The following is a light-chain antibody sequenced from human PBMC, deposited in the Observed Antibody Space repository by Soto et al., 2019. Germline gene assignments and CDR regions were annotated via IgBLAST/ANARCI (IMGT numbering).Light chain of an antibody. V-gene: IGKV2-24*01. J-gene: IGKJ1*01. Sequence: DVVMTQSPLSLPVTLGQPASISCRSSQSLVHSDGVTYLSWLHQRPGQPPRLLIYQISKRFSGVPDRFTGSGAGTNFTLNISRVEVEDVGTFFCMQSSQLRTFGQGTKVDIK. CDR2: QIS. CDR3: MQSSQLRT. CDR1: QSLVHSDGVTY.